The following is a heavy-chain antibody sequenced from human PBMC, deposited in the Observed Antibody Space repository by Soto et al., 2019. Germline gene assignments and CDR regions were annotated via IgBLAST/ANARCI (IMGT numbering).Heavy chain of an antibody. V-gene: IGHV1-8*01. Sequence: ASVKVSCKASGYTFTSYDINWVRQATGQGLEWMGWMNPNSGNTGYAQKFQGRVTMSRNTSISTAYMELSSLRSEDTAVYDCAREGGYSYGFDYWGQGTLVTVSS. CDR2: MNPNSGNT. CDR3: AREGGYSYGFDY. J-gene: IGHJ4*02. D-gene: IGHD5-18*01. CDR1: GYTFTSYD.